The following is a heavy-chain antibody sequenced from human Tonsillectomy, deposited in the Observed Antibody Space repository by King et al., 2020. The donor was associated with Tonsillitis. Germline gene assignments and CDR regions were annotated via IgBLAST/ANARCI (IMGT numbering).Heavy chain of an antibody. V-gene: IGHV3-30-3*01. Sequence: VQLVESGGGVVQPGRSLRLSWAASGFTFSSYSMHWGRQAPGKGLEGVAVISYDGSNKYYADPVKGRFTISRDNSKNTLYLQINSLRAEDTAVYYCARDRDFDYWGQGTLVTVSS. CDR2: ISYDGSNK. CDR3: ARDRDFDY. CDR1: GFTFSSYS. J-gene: IGHJ4*02. D-gene: IGHD3-10*01.